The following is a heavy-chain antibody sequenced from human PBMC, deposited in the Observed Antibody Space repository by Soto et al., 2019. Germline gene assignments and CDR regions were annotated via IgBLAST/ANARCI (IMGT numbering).Heavy chain of an antibody. J-gene: IGHJ4*02. CDR2: NNPNSGGT. CDR3: ARENSGYDLDY. V-gene: IGHV1-2*04. Sequence: ASVTVSCKASGYTFTGYYMHSVRQAPGQGLEWMGWNNPNSGGTNYGQKFQGWVTMTRDTSISTAYMELGRLRFDDTAVYYCARENSGYDLDYWGQGTLVTVSS. D-gene: IGHD5-12*01. CDR1: GYTFTGYY.